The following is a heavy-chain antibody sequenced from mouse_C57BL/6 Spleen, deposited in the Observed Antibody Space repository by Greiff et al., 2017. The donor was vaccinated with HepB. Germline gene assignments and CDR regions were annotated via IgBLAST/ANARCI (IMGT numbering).Heavy chain of an antibody. Sequence: VHVKQSGAELVRPGASVKLSCTASGFNIKDYYMHWVKQRPEQGLEWIGRIDPEDGDTEYAPKFQGKATMTADTSSNTAYLQRSSLTSEDTAVYYCTGWLLPFYAMDYWGQGTSVTVSS. V-gene: IGHV14-1*01. CDR1: GFNIKDYY. D-gene: IGHD2-3*01. CDR3: TGWLLPFYAMDY. J-gene: IGHJ4*01. CDR2: IDPEDGDT.